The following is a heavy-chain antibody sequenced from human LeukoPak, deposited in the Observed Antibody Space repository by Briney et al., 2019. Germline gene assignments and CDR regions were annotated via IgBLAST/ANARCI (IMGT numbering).Heavy chain of an antibody. CDR1: GFTFSSYA. J-gene: IGHJ6*03. CDR2: ISYGGSNK. Sequence: SGGSLRLSYAASGFTFSSYAMQWVGQAPGRGREGVAVISYGGSNKYYADSVKGRFTISRDNAKNTLYLQMNSLRAEDTAVNYCARDSGYSGYDWNMDVWGKGTTVTVSS. V-gene: IGHV3-30*04. CDR3: ARDSGYSGYDWNMDV. D-gene: IGHD5-12*01.